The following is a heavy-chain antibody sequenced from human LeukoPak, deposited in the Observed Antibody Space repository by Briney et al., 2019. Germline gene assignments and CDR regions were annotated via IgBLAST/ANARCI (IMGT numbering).Heavy chain of an antibody. J-gene: IGHJ3*02. CDR2: IIPIFGAA. CDR3: ASQKGVPDAFDI. V-gene: IGHV1-69*13. CDR1: GGTFSSYA. Sequence: SVKVSCKASGGTFSSYAISWVRQAPGQGLEWMGGIIPIFGAANYAQKFQGRVTITADESTSTAYMELSSLRSEDTAVYYCASQKGVPDAFDIWGQGTMVTVSS. D-gene: IGHD3-10*01.